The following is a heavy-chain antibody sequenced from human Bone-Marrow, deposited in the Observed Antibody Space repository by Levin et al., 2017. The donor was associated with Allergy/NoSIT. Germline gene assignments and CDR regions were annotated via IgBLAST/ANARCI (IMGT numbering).Heavy chain of an antibody. CDR2: VHYSGST. D-gene: IGHD3-10*01. CDR1: GGSFRGYYY. CDR3: ARGQRYFGSGSYHNSYDP. V-gene: IGHV4-34*01. Sequence: SETLSLTCAVSGGSFRGYYYWTWIRQSPGKGLEWIGEVHYSGSTNFNPSLKSRVSMSVDTSKSQFSLKLTSVTAADTAVYYCARGQRYFGSGSYHNSYDPWGQGILVTVSS. J-gene: IGHJ5*02.